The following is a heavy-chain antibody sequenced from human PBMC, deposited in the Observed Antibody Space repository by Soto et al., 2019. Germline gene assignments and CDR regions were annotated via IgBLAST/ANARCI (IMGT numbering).Heavy chain of an antibody. CDR2: ISAYNGNT. Sequence: GASVKVSCKASGYTFTSYGISWARQAPGQGLEWMGWISAYNGNTNYAQKLQGRVTMTTDTSTSTAYMELRSLRSDDTAVYYCARDFWSGYYSGYYYGMDVWGQGTTVTVSS. D-gene: IGHD3-3*01. V-gene: IGHV1-18*04. CDR1: GYTFTSYG. CDR3: ARDFWSGYYSGYYYGMDV. J-gene: IGHJ6*02.